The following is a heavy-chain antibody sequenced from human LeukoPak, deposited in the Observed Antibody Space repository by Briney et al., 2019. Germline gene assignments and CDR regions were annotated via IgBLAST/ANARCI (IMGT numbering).Heavy chain of an antibody. Sequence: GGSLRLSCAASGFTFSNYEMNWVRQAPGKGLEWISYVASSGSTSYYADSVKGRFTISRDNAKNSMYLQMNSLRAEDTAVYYCARGELLRLYYYYMDVWGKGTTVTVSS. V-gene: IGHV3-48*03. J-gene: IGHJ6*03. CDR2: VASSGSTS. CDR3: ARGELLRLYYYYMDV. D-gene: IGHD1-26*01. CDR1: GFTFSNYE.